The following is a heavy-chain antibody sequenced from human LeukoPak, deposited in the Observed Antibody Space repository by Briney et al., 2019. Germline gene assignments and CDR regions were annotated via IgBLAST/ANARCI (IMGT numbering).Heavy chain of an antibody. J-gene: IGHJ4*02. CDR3: ARGRDVVVPTANYVDY. D-gene: IGHD2-2*01. V-gene: IGHV4-34*01. CDR2: ITHSGST. CDR1: GESFSGHY. Sequence: SETLPLTCAVYGESFSGHYWTWIRQPPGKGREWIGEITHSGSTNYHTSFKSRVTISVDTSKNQFSLKLRSATAADTAVYYCARGRDVVVPTANYVDYWGQGTLVTVSS.